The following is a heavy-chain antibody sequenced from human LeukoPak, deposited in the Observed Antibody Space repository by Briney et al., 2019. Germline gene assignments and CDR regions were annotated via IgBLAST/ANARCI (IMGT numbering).Heavy chain of an antibody. Sequence: ASVKVSCKASGYTFTGYYMHWVRQAPGQGLEWMGWINPNSGDTKYAQKFQGRVTMTRDTSISTAYMELSRLRSDDTAVYYCATQRGSYLWGTDFDYWGQGTLVSVSS. J-gene: IGHJ4*02. D-gene: IGHD3-16*01. CDR3: ATQRGSYLWGTDFDY. CDR1: GYTFTGYY. CDR2: INPNSGDT. V-gene: IGHV1-2*02.